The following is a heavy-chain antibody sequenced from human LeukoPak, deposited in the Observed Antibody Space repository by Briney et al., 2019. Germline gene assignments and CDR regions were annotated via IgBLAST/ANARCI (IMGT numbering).Heavy chain of an antibody. CDR1: GFTSGDYV. Sequence: GGSLRLSCTGSGFTSGDYVMSWFRQAPGKGLEWVGFIRSKAYGGTTEYAAAVKGRFTISRDESKSIAYLQMNSLKTEDTAMYYCSRVGTATTLAIDYWGQGALVTVSS. D-gene: IGHD4-17*01. CDR3: SRVGTATTLAIDY. CDR2: IRSKAYGGTT. J-gene: IGHJ4*02. V-gene: IGHV3-49*03.